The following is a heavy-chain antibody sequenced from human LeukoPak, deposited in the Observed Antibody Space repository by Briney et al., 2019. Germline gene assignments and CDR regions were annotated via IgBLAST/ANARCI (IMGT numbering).Heavy chain of an antibody. CDR3: AKDLLRYFDWSGGYFDY. V-gene: IGHV3-23*01. D-gene: IGHD3-9*01. CDR1: GFTFSSYA. CDR2: ISGSGGST. J-gene: IGHJ4*02. Sequence: PGGSLRLSRAASGFTFSSYAMSWVRQAPGKWLEWVSAISGSGGSTYYADSVKGRFTISRDNSKNTLYLQMNSLRAEDTAVYYCAKDLLRYFDWSGGYFDYWGQGTLVTVSS.